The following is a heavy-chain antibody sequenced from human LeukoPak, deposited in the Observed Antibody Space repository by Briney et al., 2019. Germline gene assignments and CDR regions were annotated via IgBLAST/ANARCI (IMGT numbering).Heavy chain of an antibody. CDR1: GFTFSSYA. J-gene: IGHJ4*02. CDR2: TGGSGGTT. Sequence: GGSLRLSCAASGFTFSSYAMSWVRQAPGKGLEWVSGTGGSGGTTYYADSVKGRFTISRDNSKNTLYLQMNSLRAEDTALYYCAKDVGWIQSWSFDYWGQGTLVTVSS. D-gene: IGHD5-18*01. CDR3: AKDVGWIQSWSFDY. V-gene: IGHV3-23*01.